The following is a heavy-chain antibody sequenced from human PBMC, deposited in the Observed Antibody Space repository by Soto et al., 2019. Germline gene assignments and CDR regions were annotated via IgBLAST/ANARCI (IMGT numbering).Heavy chain of an antibody. CDR2: INHSGSI. D-gene: IGHD3-22*01. J-gene: IGHJ6*02. V-gene: IGHV4-34*01. Sequence: SETLSLTCAVHGRSFSSYYWGWIRQPPGKGLEWIGEINHSGSINYNPSLKSRVTIAVDTSKKQFSLILSSVTAADTAVYYCARGVTYSSGGYYYYYGMDVWGQGTTVT. CDR1: GRSFSSYY. CDR3: ARGVTYSSGGYYYYYGMDV.